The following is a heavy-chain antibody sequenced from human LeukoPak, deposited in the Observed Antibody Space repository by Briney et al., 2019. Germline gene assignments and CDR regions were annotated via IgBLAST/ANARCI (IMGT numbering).Heavy chain of an antibody. J-gene: IGHJ4*02. D-gene: IGHD6-19*01. CDR2: IYSSGST. CDR3: ARRAVAENYFDY. Sequence: SETLSLTCTVSGGSITSYYRSWIRQPPGKGLEWIGYIYSSGSTTYNPSLKSRVTISVDTPKNQFSLRLTSVTAADTAVYYCARRAVAENYFDYWGQGILVTDSS. V-gene: IGHV4-59*08. CDR1: GGSITSYY.